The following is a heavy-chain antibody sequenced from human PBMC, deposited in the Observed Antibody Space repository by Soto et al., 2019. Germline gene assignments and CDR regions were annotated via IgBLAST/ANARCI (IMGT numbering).Heavy chain of an antibody. CDR1: GGSISSANYY. CDR3: ARAARYYPSFDY. CDR2: IHNSGNT. J-gene: IGHJ4*02. V-gene: IGHV4-31*03. D-gene: IGHD3-22*01. Sequence: QVQLQESGPGLVKPSQTLSLTCTVSGGSISSANYYWSWIRQHPGKGLEWIGYIHNSGNTYYNASLKSRVNISLDTSKNQFSLNLNSVTAADTALYYCARAARYYPSFDYWVQGTLVTVSS.